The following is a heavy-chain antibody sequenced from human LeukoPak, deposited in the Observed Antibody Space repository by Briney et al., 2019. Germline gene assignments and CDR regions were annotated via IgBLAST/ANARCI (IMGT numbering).Heavy chain of an antibody. D-gene: IGHD5-12*01. CDR1: GYTFSGFY. CDR3: AKDRYGDYEAPFHYYMDA. CDR2: INPNSGVT. V-gene: IGHV1-2*02. J-gene: IGHJ6*03. Sequence: ASVKVSCKASGYTFSGFYIHWVRQAPGQGLEWMGGINPNSGVTNYAQKLQGRVTITRDTTINTAYMQLSRLRSDDTAVYCCAKDRYGDYEAPFHYYMDAWGRGTTVTVSS.